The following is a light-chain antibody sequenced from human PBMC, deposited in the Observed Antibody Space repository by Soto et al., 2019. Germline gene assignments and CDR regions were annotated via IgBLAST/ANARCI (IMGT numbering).Light chain of an antibody. Sequence: EIVMTQSPGTLSLSPGERATLSCRASQSVSDDYLAWYQQRPGQAPTLLIYEASARATGIPARFSGSGSGTEFTLTISRLEPEDFAVYYCQQFSSYPLTFGGGTKVDI. V-gene: IGKV3-20*01. CDR1: QSVSDDY. CDR3: QQFSSYPLT. J-gene: IGKJ4*01. CDR2: EAS.